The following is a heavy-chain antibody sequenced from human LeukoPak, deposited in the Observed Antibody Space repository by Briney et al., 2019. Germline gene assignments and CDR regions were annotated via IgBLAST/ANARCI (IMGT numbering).Heavy chain of an antibody. J-gene: IGHJ4*02. D-gene: IGHD3-22*01. CDR3: ARTPWYYDSSGYYYFDY. CDR2: IIPIFGTA. CDR1: GGTFSSYA. V-gene: IGHV1-69*01. Sequence: SVKVSCKASGGTFSSYAISWVRQAPGQGLEWMGGIIPIFGTANYAQKLQGRVTITADESTSTAYMELSSLRSEDTAVYYCARTPWYYDSSGYYYFDYWGQGTLVTVSS.